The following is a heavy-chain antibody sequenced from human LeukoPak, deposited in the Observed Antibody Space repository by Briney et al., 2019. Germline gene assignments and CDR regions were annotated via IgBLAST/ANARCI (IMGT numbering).Heavy chain of an antibody. CDR2: MNPNSGNT. D-gene: IGHD3-22*01. V-gene: IGHV1-8*03. CDR3: ANTYYYDTSGFPTGAFDI. J-gene: IGHJ3*02. Sequence: ASVKVSCKASGYTSTSYDVNWVRQATGQGLEWMGWMNPNSGNTGYAQKFQGRVTITRNTSISTAYMELSSLRSEDTAVYYCANTYYYDTSGFPTGAFDIWGQGTMVTVSS. CDR1: GYTSTSYD.